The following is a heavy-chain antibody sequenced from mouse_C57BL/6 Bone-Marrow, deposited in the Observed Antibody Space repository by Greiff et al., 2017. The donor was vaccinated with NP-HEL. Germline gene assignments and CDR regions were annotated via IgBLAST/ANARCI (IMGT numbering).Heavy chain of an antibody. J-gene: IGHJ1*03. CDR1: GYTFTNYW. D-gene: IGHD1-1*01. V-gene: IGHV1-63*01. CDR2: IYPGGGYT. Sequence: QVHVKQSGAELVRPGTSVKMSCKASGYTFTNYWIGWAKQRPGHGLEWIGDIYPGGGYTNYNEKFKGKATLTADKSSSTAYMQFSSLTSEDSAIYYCARCYGSSYDWYFDVWGTGTTVTVSS. CDR3: ARCYGSSYDWYFDV.